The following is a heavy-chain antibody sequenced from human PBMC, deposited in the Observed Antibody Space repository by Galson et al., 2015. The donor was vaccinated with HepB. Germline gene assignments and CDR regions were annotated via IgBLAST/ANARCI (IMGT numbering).Heavy chain of an antibody. J-gene: IGHJ5*02. CDR3: ARGKYCTSTSCYINWFDP. V-gene: IGHV1-18*01. Sequence: SVKVSCKASNYTFRNYGITWVRQAPGQGLEWVGWVDSYNDNTNSAQKFQGRVTMSADPSTSTAYLELRGLRSDDTAVYYCARGKYCTSTSCYINWFDPWGQGTLVTVSS. CDR1: NYTFRNYG. CDR2: VDSYNDNT. D-gene: IGHD2/OR15-2a*01.